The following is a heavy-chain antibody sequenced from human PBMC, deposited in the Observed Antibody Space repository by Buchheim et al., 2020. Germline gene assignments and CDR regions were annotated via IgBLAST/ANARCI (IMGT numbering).Heavy chain of an antibody. CDR2: ISRSNSYT. CDR1: GFTFSDYY. CDR3: AREEVVRAAMGPDFHGMDV. J-gene: IGHJ6*02. D-gene: IGHD2-2*01. Sequence: QVQLVESGGGLVKPGGSLRLSCAASGFTFSDYYMNWIRQAPGKGLEWISYISRSNSYTNYADSVKGRFTISRDNAKKSLYLQMHSLRAEDTAVYYCAREEVVRAAMGPDFHGMDVWGQGTT. V-gene: IGHV3-11*06.